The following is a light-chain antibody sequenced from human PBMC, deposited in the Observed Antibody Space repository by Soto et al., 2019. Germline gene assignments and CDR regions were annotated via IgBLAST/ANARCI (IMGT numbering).Light chain of an antibody. J-gene: IGKJ1*01. CDR1: QSVSSN. V-gene: IGKV3-15*01. CDR2: GAS. Sequence: EIVMTQSPATLSVSPGERATLSCRASQSVSSNLAWYQQKPGQAPRLLIYGASTRATGIPARFSGSGSGTEFTLYLSSLQSEDFAVYYCLQYNNWPPGTFGQGTKVEIK. CDR3: LQYNNWPPGT.